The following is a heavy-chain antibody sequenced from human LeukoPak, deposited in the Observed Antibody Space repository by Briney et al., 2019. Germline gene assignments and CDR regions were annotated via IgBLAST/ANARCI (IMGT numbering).Heavy chain of an antibody. CDR3: EKSLYGGCDY. V-gene: IGHV3-23*01. J-gene: IGHJ4*02. CDR2: VNGNGGCT. CDR1: GFSFSPYA. D-gene: IGHD3-16*02. Sequence: GWALTLSCAASGFSFSPYAMSWVRQAPGRGLEGVSGVNGNGGCTSYAGSVKGRFTIFRDNSKNTVYMQMNSMRVEDTAVYYCEKSLYGGCDYWGQGTVVTVSS.